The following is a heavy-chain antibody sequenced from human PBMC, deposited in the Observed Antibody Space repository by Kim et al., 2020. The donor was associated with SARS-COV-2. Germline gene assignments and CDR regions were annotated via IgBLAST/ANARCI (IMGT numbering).Heavy chain of an antibody. CDR1: GFTVSSNY. V-gene: IGHV3-53*04. Sequence: GGSLRLSCAASGFTVSSNYMSWVRQAPGKGLEWVSVIYSGGSTYYADSVKGRFTISRHNSKNTLYLQMNSLRAEDTAVYYCARESRDGYKRADWYFDLWGRGTLVTVSS. CDR2: IYSGGST. D-gene: IGHD5-12*01. J-gene: IGHJ2*01. CDR3: ARESRDGYKRADWYFDL.